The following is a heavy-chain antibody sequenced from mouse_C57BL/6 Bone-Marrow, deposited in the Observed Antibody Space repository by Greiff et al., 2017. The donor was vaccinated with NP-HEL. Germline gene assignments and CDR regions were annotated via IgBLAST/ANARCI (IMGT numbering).Heavy chain of an antibody. V-gene: IGHV1-15*01. CDR3: TREGNYVPSYAMDY. Sequence: VQLQQSGAELVRPGASVTLSCKASGYTFTDYEMHWVKQTPVHGLEWIGAIDPETGGTAYNQKFKGKAILTADKSPSTAYMELRSLTSEDSAVYYCTREGNYVPSYAMDYWGQGTSVTVSS. D-gene: IGHD2-1*01. J-gene: IGHJ4*01. CDR1: GYTFTDYE. CDR2: IDPETGGT.